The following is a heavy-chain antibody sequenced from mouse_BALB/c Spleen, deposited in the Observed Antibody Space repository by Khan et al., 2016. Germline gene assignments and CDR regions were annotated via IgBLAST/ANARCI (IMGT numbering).Heavy chain of an antibody. J-gene: IGHJ4*01. CDR1: VFNIKDTY. CDR3: ARGDPYDAMDY. Sequence: VQLKQSGAELVKPGASVKLSCTASVFNIKDTYMHWVKQRPEQGLEWIGRIDPANGNTKSDPKFQGKATITADTSSNTAYLQLSSLTSEDTAVYYCARGDPYDAMDYWGQGTSVTVSS. D-gene: IGHD3-3*01. V-gene: IGHV14-3*02. CDR2: IDPANGNT.